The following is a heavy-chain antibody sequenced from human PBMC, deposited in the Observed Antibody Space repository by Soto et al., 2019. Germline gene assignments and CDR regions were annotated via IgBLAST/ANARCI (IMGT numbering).Heavy chain of an antibody. J-gene: IGHJ4*02. CDR2: TYYRSKWYN. Sequence: PSQTLSLTCAISGDSVSSNSAAWNWIRQSPSRGLEWLGRTYYRSKWYNDYAVSVKSRITINPDTSKNQFSLQLNSVTPEDTAVYYCARSLQSGYPLVTRTGAFDYWGQGTLVTVSS. CDR3: ARSLQSGYPLVTRTGAFDY. V-gene: IGHV6-1*01. D-gene: IGHD5-12*01. CDR1: GDSVSSNSAA.